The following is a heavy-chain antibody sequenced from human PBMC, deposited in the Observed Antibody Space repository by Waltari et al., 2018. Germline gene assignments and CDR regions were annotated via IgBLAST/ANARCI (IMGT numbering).Heavy chain of an antibody. J-gene: IGHJ4*02. CDR3: ARVASYSSSSRPIDY. Sequence: QVQLVQSGAEVKKPGASVKVSCKASGYTFTGYHMHWVRQAPGQGLEWMGWINPNSGGTNDAQKVQGRVTMTRDTSISTAYMELSRLRSDDTAVYYCARVASYSSSSRPIDYWGQGTLVTVSS. D-gene: IGHD6-6*01. CDR1: GYTFTGYH. V-gene: IGHV1-2*02. CDR2: INPNSGGT.